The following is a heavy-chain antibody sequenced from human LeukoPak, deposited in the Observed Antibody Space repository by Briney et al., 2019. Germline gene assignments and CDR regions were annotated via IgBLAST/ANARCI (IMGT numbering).Heavy chain of an antibody. CDR2: ISVSGHRT. V-gene: IGHV3-23*01. Sequence: GGSLRLSCAASGLTFSSYGMSWVRQAPGKGLEWISGISVSGHRTYHAASVKGRFTISRDNSNNMVYLQMNSLRAEDTAVYYCAKARRGFGEPITPYDYWGQGTLVTVSS. D-gene: IGHD3-10*01. CDR1: GLTFSSYG. J-gene: IGHJ4*02. CDR3: AKARRGFGEPITPYDY.